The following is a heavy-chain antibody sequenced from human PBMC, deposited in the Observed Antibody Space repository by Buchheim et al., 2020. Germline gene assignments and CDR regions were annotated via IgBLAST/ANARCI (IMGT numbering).Heavy chain of an antibody. CDR1: GESFSAYY. CDR2: INHSGST. V-gene: IGHV4-34*01. Sequence: QVRLQQWGAGLLKPSETLSLTCAVFGESFSAYYWSWIRQPPGKGLEWIGEINHSGSTNYNPSLKSRVTISVDTSKNQFSLKLTSLTAADTAVYYCARAGAPTPSTFDYWGQGTL. D-gene: IGHD5/OR15-5a*01. J-gene: IGHJ4*02. CDR3: ARAGAPTPSTFDY.